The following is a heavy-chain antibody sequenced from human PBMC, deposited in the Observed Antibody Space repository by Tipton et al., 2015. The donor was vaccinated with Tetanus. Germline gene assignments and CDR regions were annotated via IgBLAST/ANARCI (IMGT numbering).Heavy chain of an antibody. V-gene: IGHV1-18*01. D-gene: IGHD2-2*01. CDR3: ANGGTLYSTSDF. CDR1: GYSFTSYG. Sequence: QLVQSGAEVKKPGASVKVSCTANGYSFTSYGISWVRQAPGQGLEWVGWITPYNGHTDLAQRVQGRVTLTTDASLRTAYLELRSLRADDTAVYYCANGGTLYSTSDFWGQGTQVTVSS. CDR2: ITPYNGHT. J-gene: IGHJ4*02.